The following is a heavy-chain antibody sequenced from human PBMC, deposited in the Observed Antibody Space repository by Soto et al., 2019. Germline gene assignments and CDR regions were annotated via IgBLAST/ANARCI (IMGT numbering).Heavy chain of an antibody. CDR2: IYNSGST. D-gene: IGHD3-10*01. CDR1: GGSVSSGSYY. Sequence: VSLTCTVSGGSVSSGSYYWSWVRQPPGKGLEWIGYIYNSGSTNYNPSLKSRVTISVDTSKNQFSLKLSSVTAADTAVYYCAIESDSGSDYFDYWGQGTLVTVSS. CDR3: AIESDSGSDYFDY. V-gene: IGHV4-61*01. J-gene: IGHJ4*02.